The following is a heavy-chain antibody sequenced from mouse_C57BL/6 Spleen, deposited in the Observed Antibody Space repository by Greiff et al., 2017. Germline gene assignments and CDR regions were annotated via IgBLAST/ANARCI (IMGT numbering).Heavy chain of an antibody. CDR3: ARSGYYGSSYWYFDV. D-gene: IGHD1-1*01. CDR1: GFNIKDYY. CDR2: IDPEDGET. Sequence: EVQLQQSGAELVKPGASVKLSCTASGFNIKDYYMHWVKQRTEQGLEWIGRIDPEDGETKYAPKFQGKATIPADTSSNTAYLQLNSLTSEDTAVYYCARSGYYGSSYWYFDVWGTGTTVTVSS. V-gene: IGHV14-2*01. J-gene: IGHJ1*03.